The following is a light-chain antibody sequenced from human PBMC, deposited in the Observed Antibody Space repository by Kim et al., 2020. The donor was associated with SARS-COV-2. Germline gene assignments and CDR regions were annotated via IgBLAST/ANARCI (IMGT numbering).Light chain of an antibody. CDR3: QQRSSWPLT. CDR1: QSVSSY. V-gene: IGKV3-11*01. Sequence: EIVLTQSPASLSLSPGERATLSCRASQSVSSYLAWYQQKPGQSPRLLIHDASNRATGIPARFSGSGSGTDFTLTISSLEPEDFAVYYCQQRSSWPLTFGGGTKLEIK. J-gene: IGKJ4*01. CDR2: DAS.